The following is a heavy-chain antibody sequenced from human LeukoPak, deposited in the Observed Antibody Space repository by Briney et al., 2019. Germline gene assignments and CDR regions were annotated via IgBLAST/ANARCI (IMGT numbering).Heavy chain of an antibody. CDR1: GGSISSGGYY. CDR2: IYHSGST. V-gene: IGHV4-30-2*01. D-gene: IGHD3-3*01. CDR3: AREGDFWSGYSYAFDI. Sequence: SETLSLTCTVSGGSISSGGYYWSWIRQPPGKGLEWIGYIYHSGSTYYNPSLKSRVTISVDRSKNQFSLKLSSVTAADTAVYYCAREGDFWSGYSYAFDIWGQGTMVTVSS. J-gene: IGHJ3*02.